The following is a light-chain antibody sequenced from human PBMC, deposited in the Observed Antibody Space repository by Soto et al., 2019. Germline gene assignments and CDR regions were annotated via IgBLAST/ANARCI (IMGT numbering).Light chain of an antibody. CDR2: DVS. V-gene: IGLV2-11*01. J-gene: IGLJ3*02. CDR3: CSYAGRFTWV. CDR1: SSDIGGSNY. Sequence: QSALTQPRSVSGSPGQSVTISCTGTSSDIGGSNYVSWYQHHPGKAPKLMIYDVSKRPSGVPDRFSGSKSGNTASLTISGLQAEDEADYYCCSYAGRFTWVFGGGTKVTVL.